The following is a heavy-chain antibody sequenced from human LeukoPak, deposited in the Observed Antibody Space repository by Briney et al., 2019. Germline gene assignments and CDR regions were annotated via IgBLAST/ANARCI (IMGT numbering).Heavy chain of an antibody. V-gene: IGHV3-23*01. J-gene: IGHJ4*02. CDR2: ISDSGAST. Sequence: PGGSLRLSCAASGFTFSSYGMHWVRQAPVKGLEWVSGISDSGASTNYADSVKGRFTISRDNSKNTLYLQLNSLRADDTAVYFCARPSSGNSWSPPDYWGQGTLVTVSS. CDR3: ARPSSGNSWSPPDY. D-gene: IGHD6-13*01. CDR1: GFTFSSYG.